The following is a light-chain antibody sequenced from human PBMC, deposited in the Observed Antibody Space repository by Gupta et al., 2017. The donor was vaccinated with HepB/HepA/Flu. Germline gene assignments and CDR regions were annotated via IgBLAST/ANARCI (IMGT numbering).Light chain of an antibody. CDR2: DVS. Sequence: QSALTQPAPVSGSPGPSITISCTGTSSDVGVYNYVSWYQQHPGKAPKVMIYDVSNRPSGVSNRFSGSKSGNTASLTISGLQAEDEADYYCSSYTSTNWVFGGGTKLTVL. CDR3: SSYTSTNWV. V-gene: IGLV2-14*01. CDR1: SSDVGVYNY. J-gene: IGLJ3*02.